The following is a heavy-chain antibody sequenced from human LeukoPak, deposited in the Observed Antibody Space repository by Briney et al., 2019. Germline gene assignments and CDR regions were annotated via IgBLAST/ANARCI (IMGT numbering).Heavy chain of an antibody. Sequence: ASETLSLTCTVSGGSISSYYWSWIRQPPGKGLEWIGYIYYSGSTNYNPSLKSRVTISVDTSKNQFSLKLSSVTAADTAVYYCARVGKVVTARYFDYWGQGTLVTVSS. CDR2: IYYSGST. CDR3: ARVGKVVTARYFDY. D-gene: IGHD2-21*02. V-gene: IGHV4-59*01. J-gene: IGHJ4*02. CDR1: GGSISSYY.